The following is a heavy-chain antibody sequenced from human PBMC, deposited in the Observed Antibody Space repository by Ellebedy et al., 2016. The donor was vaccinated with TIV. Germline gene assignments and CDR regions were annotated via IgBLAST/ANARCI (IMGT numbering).Heavy chain of an antibody. CDR1: GRSISSYY. Sequence: MPSETLSLTCTVSGRSISSYYWSWIRQPPGKGLEWIGYIYYSGSTNYNPSLKSLVTISVDTSKNQFSLKLSSVTAADTAVYYWARRGYYGSGSYSDYWGQGTLVTVSS. CDR2: IYYSGST. J-gene: IGHJ4*02. D-gene: IGHD3-10*01. V-gene: IGHV4-59*08. CDR3: ARRGYYGSGSYSDY.